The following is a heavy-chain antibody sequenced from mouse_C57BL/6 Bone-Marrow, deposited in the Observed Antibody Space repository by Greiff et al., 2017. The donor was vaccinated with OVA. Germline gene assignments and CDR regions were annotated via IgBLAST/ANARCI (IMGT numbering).Heavy chain of an antibody. D-gene: IGHD1-1*01. V-gene: IGHV2-9-1*01. J-gene: IGHJ4*01. CDR3: ARKGGLYYYGSSFYAMDY. CDR1: GFSLTSYA. CDR2: IWTGGGT. Sequence: VKLVESGPGLVAPSQSLSITCTVSGFSLTSYAISWVRQPPGKGLEWLGVIWTGGGTNYNSALKSRLSISKDNSKSQVFLKMNSLQTDDTARYYCARKGGLYYYGSSFYAMDYWGQGTSVTVSS.